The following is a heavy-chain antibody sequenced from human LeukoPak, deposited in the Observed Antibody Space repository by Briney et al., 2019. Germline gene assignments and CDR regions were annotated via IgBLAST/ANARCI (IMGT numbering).Heavy chain of an antibody. Sequence: PGGSLRLSCAASGFTFDDYAMHWVRQAPGKGLEWVSGISWNSGSIGYADSVKGRFTISRDNAKNSLYLRMNSLRAEDTALYYCAKDIFIAVAGVDYWGQGTLVTVSS. J-gene: IGHJ4*02. CDR1: GFTFDDYA. V-gene: IGHV3-9*01. D-gene: IGHD6-19*01. CDR2: ISWNSGSI. CDR3: AKDIFIAVAGVDY.